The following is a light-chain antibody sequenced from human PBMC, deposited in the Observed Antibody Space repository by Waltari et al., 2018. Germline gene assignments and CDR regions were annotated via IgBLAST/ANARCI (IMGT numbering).Light chain of an antibody. J-gene: IGLJ1*01. Sequence: ALTQPASVSGSPGQSITISCTGTRSDVGGYVFGSLYRQHPGQAPKVIIFSVTQRPSGISDRFSGSKSGNTASLTISGLQADDEADYYCASYTADSTYVFGSGTTVTV. CDR2: SVT. V-gene: IGLV2-14*03. CDR3: ASYTADSTYV. CDR1: RSDVGGYVF.